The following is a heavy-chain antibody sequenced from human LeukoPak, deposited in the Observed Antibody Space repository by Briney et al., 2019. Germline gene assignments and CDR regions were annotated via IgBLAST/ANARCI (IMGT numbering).Heavy chain of an antibody. CDR2: VIPIFGTA. CDR3: ARLKSGYPDSNY. V-gene: IGHV1-69*13. CDR1: GGTFSSYA. D-gene: IGHD3-22*01. J-gene: IGHJ4*02. Sequence: SVKVSCKASGGTFSSYAISWVRQAPGQGLECMGGVIPIFGTANYAQKFQGRVTITADESTSTAYTEPSSLRSEGTAVYDCARLKSGYPDSNYWGQGTLVTVSS.